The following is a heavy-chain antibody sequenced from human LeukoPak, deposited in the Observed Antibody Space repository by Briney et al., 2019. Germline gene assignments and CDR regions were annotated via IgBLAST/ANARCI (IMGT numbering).Heavy chain of an antibody. CDR2: IYHSGRT. Sequence: SETLSLTCTVSGYSISSGYYWGWIRQPPGKGLEWIGIIYHSGRTDYNPSLKSRVTISEDTSKNQLSLRLSSVTAADTAVYYCARAFRGIFGVFEAFDIWGQGTVVTVSS. D-gene: IGHD3-3*01. CDR1: GYSISSGYY. J-gene: IGHJ3*02. CDR3: ARAFRGIFGVFEAFDI. V-gene: IGHV4-38-2*02.